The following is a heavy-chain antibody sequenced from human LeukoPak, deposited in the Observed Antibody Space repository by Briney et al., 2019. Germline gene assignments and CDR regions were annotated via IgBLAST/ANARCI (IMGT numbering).Heavy chain of an antibody. CDR3: AGDYGGNSLDY. CDR2: IYYSGST. V-gene: IGHV4-59*01. Sequence: SETLSLTCTVCGGSISSYYWSWIRQPPGKGLEWIGYIYYSGSTNYNPSLKSRVTISVDTSKNQFSLKLSSVTAADTAVYYCAGDYGGNSLDYWGQGTLVTVSS. CDR1: GGSISSYY. D-gene: IGHD4-23*01. J-gene: IGHJ4*02.